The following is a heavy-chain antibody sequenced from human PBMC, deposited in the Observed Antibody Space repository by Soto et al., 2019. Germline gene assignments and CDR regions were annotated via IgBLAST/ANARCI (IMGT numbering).Heavy chain of an antibody. CDR2: VSISDSTV. Sequence: GGSLRLSCAGSGFTFSEHYMIWIRQAPGKGLEWISYVSISDSTVYYADSVKGRFTISRDNAKNSLYLQMNSLRVEDTAVYYCARDLAYYDSSGYFDHWGQGTLVTVSS. D-gene: IGHD3-22*01. V-gene: IGHV3-11*01. CDR1: GFTFSEHY. J-gene: IGHJ4*02. CDR3: ARDLAYYDSSGYFDH.